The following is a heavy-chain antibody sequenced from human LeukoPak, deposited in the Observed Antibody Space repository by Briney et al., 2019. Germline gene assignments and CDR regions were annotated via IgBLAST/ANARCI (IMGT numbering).Heavy chain of an antibody. D-gene: IGHD2-2*02. J-gene: IGHJ4*02. CDR1: GFTFSDYY. CDR2: ISSSGSTI. Sequence: GGSLRLSCAASGFTFSDYYMSWIRQAPGKGLEWVSYISSSGSTIYYADSVKGRFTISRDNVKNSLYLQMNSLRAEDTAVHYCARGYCSSTSCYSLLVQYYFDYWGQGTLVTVSS. CDR3: ARGYCSSTSCYSLLVQYYFDY. V-gene: IGHV3-11*04.